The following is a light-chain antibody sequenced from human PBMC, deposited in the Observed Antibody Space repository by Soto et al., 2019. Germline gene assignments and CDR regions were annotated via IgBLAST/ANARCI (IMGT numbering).Light chain of an antibody. J-gene: IGLJ1*01. V-gene: IGLV2-14*03. CDR2: DVN. CDR1: SSDIGAFTF. Sequence: QSALTQPASVSGSPGQSITISCTGTSSDIGAFTFVSWYQQHPGKVPKLMIFDVNRRPSGVSDRFSGSKSGNTASLTISGLQAEDEGDYTSSSTHVFGSGTKLTVL. CDR3: SSTHV.